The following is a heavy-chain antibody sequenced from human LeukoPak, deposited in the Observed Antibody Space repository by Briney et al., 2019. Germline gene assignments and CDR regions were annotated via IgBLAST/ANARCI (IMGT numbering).Heavy chain of an antibody. CDR1: GGSISSYY. CDR2: IYYSGST. CDR3: ARRVNGYSSSRLHGYNWFDP. J-gene: IGHJ5*02. V-gene: IGHV4-59*08. Sequence: KTSETLSLTCTVSGGSISSYYWSWIRQPPGKGLEWIGYIYYSGSTNYNPSLKSRVTISVDTSKNQFSLKLSSVTAADTAVYYCARRVNGYSSSRLHGYNWFDPWGQGTLVTVSS. D-gene: IGHD6-13*01.